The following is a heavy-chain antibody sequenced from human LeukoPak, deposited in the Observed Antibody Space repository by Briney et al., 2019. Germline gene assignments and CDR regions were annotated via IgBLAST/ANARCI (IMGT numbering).Heavy chain of an antibody. J-gene: IGHJ4*02. CDR1: GFTFSSYA. V-gene: IGHV3-64*01. D-gene: IGHD3-3*01. CDR2: ISSNGGST. Sequence: GGSLRLSXAASGFTFSSYAMYWVRQAPGQGLEYVSAISSNGGSTYYANSVKGRFTTSRDNSKNTLYLQMGSLRAEDMAVYYCAREGYYDFWSGPLPLDYWGQGTLVTVSS. CDR3: AREGYYDFWSGPLPLDY.